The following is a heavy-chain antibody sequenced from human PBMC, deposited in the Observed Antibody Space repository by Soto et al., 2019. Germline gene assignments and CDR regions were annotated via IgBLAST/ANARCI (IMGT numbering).Heavy chain of an antibody. CDR3: ARPLTYFYDTDNNFYCPLDY. CDR1: GGTFNNHA. Sequence: QVQLVQSGAEVKKPGSSVKVSCKASGGTFNNHALNWVRQAPGQGLEWMGGIIPFFGTPNYAQNFQDRVTITADTSTSTAYMELRSLRSEDTAVYYCARPLTYFYDTDNNFYCPLDYWGQGTLVTVSS. D-gene: IGHD3-9*01. J-gene: IGHJ4*02. V-gene: IGHV1-69*06. CDR2: IIPFFGTP.